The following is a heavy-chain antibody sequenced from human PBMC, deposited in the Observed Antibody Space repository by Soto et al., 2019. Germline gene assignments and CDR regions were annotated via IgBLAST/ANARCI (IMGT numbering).Heavy chain of an antibody. Sequence: QVQLQESGPGLVKPSQTLSLTCTVSGGSISSGGYYWSWIRQHPGKGLEWIGYIYYSGSTYYNPSLKSRVTISVDTSKNQFSRKLSSVTAADTAVYYCARDPNYYGSGSYLASSGWFDPWGQGTLVTVSS. J-gene: IGHJ5*02. V-gene: IGHV4-31*03. CDR2: IYYSGST. D-gene: IGHD3-10*01. CDR3: ARDPNYYGSGSYLASSGWFDP. CDR1: GGSISSGGYY.